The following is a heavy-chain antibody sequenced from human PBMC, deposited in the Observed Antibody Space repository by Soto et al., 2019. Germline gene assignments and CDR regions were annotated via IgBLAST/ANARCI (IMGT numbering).Heavy chain of an antibody. J-gene: IGHJ5*02. V-gene: IGHV3-23*01. CDR3: ASYPGIEVAGYNWFDP. D-gene: IGHD6-19*01. CDR1: GFTFSSYA. CDR2: ISGSGGST. Sequence: EVQLLESGGGLVQPGGSLRLSCAASGFTFSSYAMSWVRQAPGKGLEWVSAISGSGGSTYYADSVKGRFTISRDNSKNTLYLQMNSLRAEDTAVYYCASYPGIEVAGYNWFDPWGQGTLVTVSS.